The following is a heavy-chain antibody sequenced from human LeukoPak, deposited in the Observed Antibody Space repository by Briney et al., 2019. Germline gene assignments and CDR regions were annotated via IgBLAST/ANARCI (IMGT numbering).Heavy chain of an antibody. CDR3: ARGYSGSEVFDY. D-gene: IGHD5-12*01. Sequence: GGSLRLSCAASGFTFSSYSMNWVRQAPGKGLEWVSSISSSSSYIYYADSVKGRFTVSRDNAKNSLYLQMNSPRAEDTAVYYCARGYSGSEVFDYWGQGTLVTVSS. CDR1: GFTFSSYS. J-gene: IGHJ4*02. CDR2: ISSSSSYI. V-gene: IGHV3-21*01.